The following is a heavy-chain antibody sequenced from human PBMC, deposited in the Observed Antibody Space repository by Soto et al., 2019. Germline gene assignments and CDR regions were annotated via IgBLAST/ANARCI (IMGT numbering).Heavy chain of an antibody. CDR2: IYYSGST. Sequence: QLQLQESGPGLVKPSETLSLTCTVSGGSISSSSYYWGWIRQPPGKGLEWFGSIYYSGSTYYNPSLKSRVTISVDTSKNQFSLKRSSVTAADTAVYYFARRLRDYGDYGGWGDYWGQGTLVTVSS. D-gene: IGHD4-17*01. CDR3: ARRLRDYGDYGGWGDY. CDR1: GGSISSSSYY. J-gene: IGHJ4*02. V-gene: IGHV4-39*01.